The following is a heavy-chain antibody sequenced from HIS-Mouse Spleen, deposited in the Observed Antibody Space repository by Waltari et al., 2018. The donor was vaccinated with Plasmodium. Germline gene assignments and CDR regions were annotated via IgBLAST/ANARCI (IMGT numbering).Heavy chain of an antibody. Sequence: QVQLVQSGAEVKKPGASVKVSCKASGYTFTSYDINWVRQATGSGREWMGWMNPNSGNTGYAQKFQGRVTMTRNTSISTAYMELSSLRSEDTAVYYCARGNPLTYYYDSSGSYYFDYWGQGTLVTVSS. D-gene: IGHD3-22*01. CDR1: GYTFTSYD. V-gene: IGHV1-8*01. J-gene: IGHJ4*02. CDR2: MNPNSGNT. CDR3: ARGNPLTYYYDSSGSYYFDY.